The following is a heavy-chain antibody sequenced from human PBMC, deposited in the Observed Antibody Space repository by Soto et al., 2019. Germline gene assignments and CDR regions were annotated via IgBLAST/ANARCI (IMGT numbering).Heavy chain of an antibody. CDR1: GFTFSSYS. CDR2: ISSSSSYI. D-gene: IGHD2-15*01. CDR3: ARDVGYCSGGSCPLDY. Sequence: ESGGGLVKPGGSLRLSCAASGFTFSSYSMNWVRQAPGKGLEWVSSISSSSSYIYYADSVKGRFTISRDNANNSLYLQMNSLRAEDTAVYYCARDVGYCSGGSCPLDYWGQGTLVTVSS. V-gene: IGHV3-21*01. J-gene: IGHJ4*02.